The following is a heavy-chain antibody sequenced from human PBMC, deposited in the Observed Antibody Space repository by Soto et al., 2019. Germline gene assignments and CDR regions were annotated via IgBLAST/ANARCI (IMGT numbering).Heavy chain of an antibody. CDR1: GFTFSSYG. CDR3: AKDGYDILTGVMTY. D-gene: IGHD3-9*01. Sequence: QVQLVESGGGVVQPGRSLRLSCAASGFTFSSYGMHWVRQAPGKGLEWVAVISYDGSNKYYADSVKGRFTISRDNSKNTLYLQMNSLRAEDTAVYYRAKDGYDILTGVMTYWGQGTLVTVSS. V-gene: IGHV3-30*18. J-gene: IGHJ4*02. CDR2: ISYDGSNK.